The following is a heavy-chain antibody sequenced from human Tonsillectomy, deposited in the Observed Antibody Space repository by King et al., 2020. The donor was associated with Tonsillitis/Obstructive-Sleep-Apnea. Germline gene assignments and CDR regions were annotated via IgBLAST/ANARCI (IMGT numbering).Heavy chain of an antibody. V-gene: IGHV3-30*03. D-gene: IGHD1-1*01. CDR1: GFTFSSYG. J-gene: IGHJ3*02. Sequence: VQLVESGGGVVQPGRSLRLSCAASGFTFSSYGMHWVRQAPGKGLEWVAVISYDGSNKYYADSVKGRFTISRDNSKNTLYLQMNSLRAEDTAVYYCASKQLGAFDIWGQGTMVTVSS. CDR3: ASKQLGAFDI. CDR2: ISYDGSNK.